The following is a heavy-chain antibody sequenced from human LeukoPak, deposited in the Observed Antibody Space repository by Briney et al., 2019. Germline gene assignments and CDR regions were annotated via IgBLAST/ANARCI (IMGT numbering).Heavy chain of an antibody. D-gene: IGHD4-23*01. V-gene: IGHV4-59*01. CDR1: GGSISSYY. CDR2: IYYSGST. J-gene: IGHJ4*02. CDR3: ARGYGGYHGDYFDY. Sequence: SETLSLTCTVSGGSISSYYWSWIRQPPGRGLEWIGYIYYSGSTNYNPSLKSRVTISVDTSKNQFSLKLSSVTAADTAVYYCARGYGGYHGDYFDYWGQGTLVTVSS.